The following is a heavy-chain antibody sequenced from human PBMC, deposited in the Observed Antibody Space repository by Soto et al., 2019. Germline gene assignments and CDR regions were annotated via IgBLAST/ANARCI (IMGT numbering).Heavy chain of an antibody. CDR1: GYTFTDYY. V-gene: IGHV1-2*02. CDR3: ARSSGSYSYYGMDV. D-gene: IGHD1-26*01. CDR2: INPKNGDT. J-gene: IGHJ6*02. Sequence: ASVKVSCKASGYTFTDYYLHWVRQAPGQGLEWMGCINPKNGDTYYAQKFQGRVTLTRDTSVSTAHTELSRLRSDDTAVYYCARSSGSYSYYGMDVWGQGTTVTVS.